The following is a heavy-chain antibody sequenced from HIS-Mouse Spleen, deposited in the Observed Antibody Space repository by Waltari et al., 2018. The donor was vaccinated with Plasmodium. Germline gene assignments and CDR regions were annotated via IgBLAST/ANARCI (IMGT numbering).Heavy chain of an antibody. CDR2: LSYDGSNK. CDR3: ARDRRLAFDY. CDR1: GFAFSPYA. Sequence: QVQLVESGGGVVQPGRSLSLSCAASGFAFSPYAMPGVSQAPGKGLEWVAVLSYDGSNKYYADSVKGRFTISRDNSKNTLYLQMNSLRAEDTAVYYCARDRRLAFDYWGQGTLVTVSS. V-gene: IGHV3-30-3*01. D-gene: IGHD2-15*01. J-gene: IGHJ4*02.